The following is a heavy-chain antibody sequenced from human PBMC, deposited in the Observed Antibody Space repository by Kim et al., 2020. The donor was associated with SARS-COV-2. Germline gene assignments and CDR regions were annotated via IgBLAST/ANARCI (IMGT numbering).Heavy chain of an antibody. J-gene: IGHJ3*01. Sequence: DSVKGRFTISRDNPNNIMFLQLDSLRTEDTDVYYCAREGQSSGRAGTFDVWGQGTLVTVSS. CDR3: AREGQSSGRAGTFDV. V-gene: IGHV3-21*06. D-gene: IGHD1-1*01.